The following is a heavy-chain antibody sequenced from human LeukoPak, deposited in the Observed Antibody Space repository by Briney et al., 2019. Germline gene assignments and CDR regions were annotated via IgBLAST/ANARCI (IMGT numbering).Heavy chain of an antibody. J-gene: IGHJ4*02. D-gene: IGHD3-10*01. V-gene: IGHV4-34*01. CDR1: GGSFSGYY. Sequence: SETLSLTCAVYGGSFSGYYWSWIRQPPGKGLEWIGEINHSGSTNYNPSLKSRVTISVDTSKNQFSLKLRSVTAADTAVYYCARGLHYYGSGTPRAFEDYWGQGTLVTVSS. CDR2: INHSGST. CDR3: ARGLHYYGSGTPRAFEDY.